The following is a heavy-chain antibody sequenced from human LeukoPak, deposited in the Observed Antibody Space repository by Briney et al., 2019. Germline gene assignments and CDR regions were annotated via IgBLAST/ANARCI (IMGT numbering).Heavy chain of an antibody. V-gene: IGHV3-30*18. D-gene: IGHD3-3*01. J-gene: IGHJ4*02. CDR3: AKDIEVFGVVIAPDY. CDR2: ISYDGSNK. CDR1: GFSFRSYG. Sequence: GRSLRLSCAASGFSFRSYGMHWVRQAPGKGLEWVAIISYDGSNKYYADSVKGRFTISRDNSKNTLYLQMNSLRAEDTAVYYCAKDIEVFGVVIAPDYWGQGTLVTVSS.